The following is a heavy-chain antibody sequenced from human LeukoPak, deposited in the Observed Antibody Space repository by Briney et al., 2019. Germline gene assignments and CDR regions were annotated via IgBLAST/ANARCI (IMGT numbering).Heavy chain of an antibody. Sequence: PGGSLRLSCAASGFTFDDYGMSWVRQAPGKGLEWVSGINWNGGSTGYADSVQGRFTISRDNAKNSLYLQMNSLRAEDTALYYCAREGPDIVVVPAAPLAYWGQGTLVTVSS. V-gene: IGHV3-20*04. J-gene: IGHJ4*02. D-gene: IGHD2-2*01. CDR1: GFTFDDYG. CDR3: AREGPDIVVVPAAPLAY. CDR2: INWNGGST.